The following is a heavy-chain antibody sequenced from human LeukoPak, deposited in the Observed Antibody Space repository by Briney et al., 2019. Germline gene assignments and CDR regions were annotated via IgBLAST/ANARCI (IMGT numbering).Heavy chain of an antibody. J-gene: IGHJ5*02. CDR3: ARDKKYSSGPAHVSNWFDP. D-gene: IGHD6-19*01. V-gene: IGHV4-59*01. CDR1: GGAITNYY. Sequence: SETLSLTCGVSGGAITNYYWNWIRQAPGKGLEWLGYIYYTGSTTYNPSVKSRITISLDTSKKQISLKLRSVTAADTAVYYCARDKKYSSGPAHVSNWFDPWGQGTLVTVSS. CDR2: IYYTGST.